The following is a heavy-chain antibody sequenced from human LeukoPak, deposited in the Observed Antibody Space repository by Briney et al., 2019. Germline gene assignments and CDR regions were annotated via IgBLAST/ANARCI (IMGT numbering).Heavy chain of an antibody. D-gene: IGHD7-27*01. CDR1: GDSVSSNSVA. V-gene: IGHV6-1*01. CDR3: ARALETGLGTYLDY. CDR2: TFYRSKWSN. Sequence: SQTLSLTCAISGDSVSSNSVAWNWIRQSPSTGLEWLGRTFYRSKWSNDYAVSVKSRITISPDTPKNQFSLQLNSVTPEDTAVYYCARALETGLGTYLDYWGQGALVTVSS. J-gene: IGHJ4*02.